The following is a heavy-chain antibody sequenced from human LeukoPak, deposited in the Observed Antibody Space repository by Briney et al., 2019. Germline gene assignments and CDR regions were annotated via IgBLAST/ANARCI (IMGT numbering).Heavy chain of an antibody. CDR2: INDNGGQR. J-gene: IGHJ4*02. CDR3: AKTQWKVGATGYFFY. V-gene: IGHV3-23*01. D-gene: IGHD1-26*01. Sequence: PGGSLRLSCAASGFALNNYAMTWVRQAPGKGLEWVSNINDNGGQRHYTDSVKGRFTISRDNSKNTLFLQMDSLRAEDTAVYYCAKTQWKVGATGYFFYSGQGILVTFSS. CDR1: GFALNNYA.